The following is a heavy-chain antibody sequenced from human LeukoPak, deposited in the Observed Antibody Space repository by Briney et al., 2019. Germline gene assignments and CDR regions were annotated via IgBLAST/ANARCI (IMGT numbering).Heavy chain of an antibody. D-gene: IGHD6-19*01. CDR2: IYTSGST. CDR3: ARDRGQLLGNYYYYYYMDV. V-gene: IGHV4-4*07. Sequence: SETLSLACTVSGGSISSYYWSWIRQLAGKGLEWIGRIYTSGSTNYNPSLKSRVTMSVDTSKNQFSLKLSSVTAADTAVYYCARDRGQLLGNYYYYYYMDVWGKGTTVTVSS. J-gene: IGHJ6*03. CDR1: GGSISSYY.